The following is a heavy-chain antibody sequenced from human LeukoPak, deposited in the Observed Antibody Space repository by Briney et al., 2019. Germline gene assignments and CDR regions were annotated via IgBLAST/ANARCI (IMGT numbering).Heavy chain of an antibody. V-gene: IGHV5-51*01. CDR1: GYSFTNHW. CDR3: ARPTKELVAAFGAFDI. Sequence: GESLKISCKGTGYSFTNHWIGWVRQMPGKGLEWMGIVYLGDSNTRYSPSFQGQVTISADKSISTAYLQWSGLKASDTAMYYCARPTKELVAAFGAFDIWGQGTMVTVPS. J-gene: IGHJ3*02. CDR2: VYLGDSNT. D-gene: IGHD6-25*01.